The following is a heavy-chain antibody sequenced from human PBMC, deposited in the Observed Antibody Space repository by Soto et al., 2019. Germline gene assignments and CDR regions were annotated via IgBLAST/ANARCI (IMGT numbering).Heavy chain of an antibody. CDR2: IGTSSGTI. D-gene: IGHD1-1*01. CDR1: GFSFSTYS. V-gene: IGHV3-48*02. J-gene: IGHJ4*02. Sequence: GGFLRLSCAASGFSFSTYSMNWVRQTPERGLEWVSYIGTSSGTIYYRDSVRGRFTISRDNAKNSVYLQMNSLRDEDTAVYYCARDSGRTGSDFDFWGQGTLVTVSS. CDR3: ARDSGRTGSDFDF.